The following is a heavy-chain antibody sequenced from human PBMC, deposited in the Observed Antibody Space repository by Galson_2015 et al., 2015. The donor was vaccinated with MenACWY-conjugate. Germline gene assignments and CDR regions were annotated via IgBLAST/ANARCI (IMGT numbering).Heavy chain of an antibody. CDR2: IKADGSFS. V-gene: IGHV3-74*01. Sequence: SLRLSCAASGFTFNNYWMHWVRRPPGKGPEWISYIKADGSFSNYADSVKGRFTISTDNAKNMVYLQMDGLGDEDTAVYFCARDNNWSFDSWGQGTLVTVSS. D-gene: IGHD1-1*01. CDR1: GFTFNNYW. CDR3: ARDNNWSFDS. J-gene: IGHJ4*02.